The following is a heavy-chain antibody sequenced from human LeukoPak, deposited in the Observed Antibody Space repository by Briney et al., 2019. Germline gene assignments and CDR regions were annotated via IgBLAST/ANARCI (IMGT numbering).Heavy chain of an antibody. CDR3: ARDRLNYGSGSYYFGGPDY. D-gene: IGHD3-10*01. Sequence: GGSLRLSCAASGFTLSSLPLSGFRRPPGRGREGVPIFGGGGDITYYTDSVKGRFTISRDNSKNTLYLQMSSLRAEDTAVYYCARDRLNYGSGSYYFGGPDYWGQGTLVTVSS. J-gene: IGHJ4*02. V-gene: IGHV3-23*01. CDR2: FGGGGDIT. CDR1: GFTLSSLP.